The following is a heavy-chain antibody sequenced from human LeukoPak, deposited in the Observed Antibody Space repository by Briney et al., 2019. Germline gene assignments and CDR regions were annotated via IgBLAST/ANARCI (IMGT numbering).Heavy chain of an antibody. Sequence: GGSLRLSCAASGFTFSSYWMSWVRQAPGKGLEWVANIKQDGSEKYYVDSVKGRFTISRDNAKNSLYLQMNSLRAEDTAVYYCARGSSLGYCTNGVCYFDYWGQGTLVSVSS. V-gene: IGHV3-7*01. CDR2: IKQDGSEK. CDR1: GFTFSSYW. J-gene: IGHJ4*02. D-gene: IGHD2-8*01. CDR3: ARGSSLGYCTNGVCYFDY.